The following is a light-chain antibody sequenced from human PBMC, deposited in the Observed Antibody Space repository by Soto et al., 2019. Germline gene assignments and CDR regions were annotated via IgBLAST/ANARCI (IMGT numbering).Light chain of an antibody. Sequence: IVITQALATLSVAPGERVTFTCKSSQGVSRKLAWYQHKPGQAHRLLISGASTGATGIPARFSGSGSGTAFTLTISSLQSEDCAIYYCQQYHTWPIPFGGGTKVDIK. CDR1: QGVSRK. V-gene: IGKV3-15*01. CDR2: GAS. CDR3: QQYHTWPIP. J-gene: IGKJ4*01.